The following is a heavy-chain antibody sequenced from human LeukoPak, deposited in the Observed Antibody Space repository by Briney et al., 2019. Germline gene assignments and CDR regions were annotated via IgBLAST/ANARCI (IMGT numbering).Heavy chain of an antibody. D-gene: IGHD2-21*02. J-gene: IGHJ4*02. Sequence: WGSLSLTCAASGFTFSSYGRHWVRQAPGKGLEWVAVISYDGSNKYYADSVKGRFTISRDNSKNTLYLQMNSLRAEDTAVYYCAKDKFTSTEYYFDYWGQGTLVTVSS. CDR3: AKDKFTSTEYYFDY. V-gene: IGHV3-30*18. CDR1: GFTFSSYG. CDR2: ISYDGSNK.